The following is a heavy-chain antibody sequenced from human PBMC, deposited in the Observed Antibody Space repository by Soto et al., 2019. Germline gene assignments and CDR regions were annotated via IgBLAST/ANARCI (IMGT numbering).Heavy chain of an antibody. CDR3: AKDISGWPYDAFDI. V-gene: IGHV3-9*01. J-gene: IGHJ3*02. Sequence: PGGSLRLSCAASGFTFDDYAMHWVRQAPGKGLEWVSGISRNSGGIGYADSVQGRFTISRDNAKNSLYLQMNSLRAEDTALYYCAKDISGWPYDAFDIWGQGTMVTVS. D-gene: IGHD6-19*01. CDR2: ISRNSGGI. CDR1: GFTFDDYA.